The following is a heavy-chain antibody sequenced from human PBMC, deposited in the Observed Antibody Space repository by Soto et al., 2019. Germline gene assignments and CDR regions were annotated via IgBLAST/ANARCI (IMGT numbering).Heavy chain of an antibody. D-gene: IGHD2-21*01. CDR1: VGSISTYY. CDR2: VYISGST. J-gene: IGHJ3*01. CDR3: ARGGRDGVDL. V-gene: IGHV4-4*07. Sequence: QVQLQESGPGLVKPSEILSLTCTVSVGSISTYYWNWIRQSAGKGLEWIGRVYISGSTNYHPSLKSRVAMSVDTSNNHFALKVTSGTAGDTAGYYCARGGRDGVDLWGQGTMVTVAS.